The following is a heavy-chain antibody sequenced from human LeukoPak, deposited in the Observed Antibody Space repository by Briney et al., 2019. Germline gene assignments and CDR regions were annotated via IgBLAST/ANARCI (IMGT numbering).Heavy chain of an antibody. CDR3: ATDLQPFDY. CDR2: IKQDGSEK. D-gene: IGHD2-2*01. V-gene: IGHV3-7*04. Sequence: GGSLRLSCAASGFTFSNNWMSWVRQAPGKGLEWVANIKQDGSEKYYVDSVKGRFTISRDNANNSLYLQMNTLRAEDTAVYYCATDLQPFDYWGQGTLVTVSS. CDR1: GFTFSNNW. J-gene: IGHJ4*02.